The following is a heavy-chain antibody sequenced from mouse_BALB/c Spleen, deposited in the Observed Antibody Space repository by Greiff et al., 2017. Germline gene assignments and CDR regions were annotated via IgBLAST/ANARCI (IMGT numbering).Heavy chain of an antibody. CDR2: IYPGDGDT. CDR3: ARGWAFDY. Sequence: LVESGAELARPGASVKLSCKASGYTFTSYWMQWVKQRPGQGLEWIGAIYPGDGDTRYTQKFKGKATLTADKSSSTAYMQLSSLASEDSAVYYCARGWAFDYWGQGTTLTVSS. D-gene: IGHD2-3*01. V-gene: IGHV1-87*01. J-gene: IGHJ2*01. CDR1: GYTFTSYW.